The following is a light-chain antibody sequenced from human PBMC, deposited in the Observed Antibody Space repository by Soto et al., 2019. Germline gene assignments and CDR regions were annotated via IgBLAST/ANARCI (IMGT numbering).Light chain of an antibody. Sequence: QSVLPQPPSASGPPGQRGTISFSGSSSNIGTNSVNWYQQLPRTAPKLLIYTNNHRPSGVPDRCSGSKSATSASLAISGLQSDDEATYYCAAWDDSLNGPVFGGGTQLTVL. V-gene: IGLV1-44*01. CDR3: AAWDDSLNGPV. CDR1: SSNIGTNS. J-gene: IGLJ7*01. CDR2: TNN.